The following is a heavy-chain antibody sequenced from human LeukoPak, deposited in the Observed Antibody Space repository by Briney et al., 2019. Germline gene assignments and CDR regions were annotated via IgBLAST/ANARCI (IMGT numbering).Heavy chain of an antibody. CDR3: ARVYGSGSRYKVGAFDI. D-gene: IGHD3-10*01. CDR1: GYTFTSYY. CDR2: INPSGGST. V-gene: IGHV1-46*01. J-gene: IGHJ3*02. Sequence: ASVNVSCKASGYTFTSYYMHWVRQAPGQGLEWMGIINPSGGSTSYAQKFQGRVTMTRDTSTSTVYMELSSLRSEDTAVYYCARVYGSGSRYKVGAFDIWGQGTMVTVSS.